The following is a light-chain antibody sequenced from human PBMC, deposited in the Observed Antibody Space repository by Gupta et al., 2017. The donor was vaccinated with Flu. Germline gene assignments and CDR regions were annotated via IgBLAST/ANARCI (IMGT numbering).Light chain of an antibody. CDR2: KDI. CDR3: QSADSRGTYGV. J-gene: IGLJ3*02. V-gene: IGLV3-25*03. CDR1: VFPKQY. Sequence: SYELTQPPSVSVSPRQTARITCTGDVFPKQYVYWYQQKAGRAPVLLIYKDIERPSGIPLRFSGSISGTTGTLTIRGVQPEDEADYYCQSADSRGTYGVFGGGTKLTVL.